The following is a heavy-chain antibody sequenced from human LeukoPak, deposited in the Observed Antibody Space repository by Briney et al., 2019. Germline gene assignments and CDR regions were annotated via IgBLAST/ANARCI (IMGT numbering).Heavy chain of an antibody. V-gene: IGHV4-34*01. CDR3: ARTLYSGWTRAGVRAFDI. CDR1: GGSSSGYY. Sequence: SETLSLTCAVYGGSSSGYYWSWIRQPPGKGLEWIGEINHSGSTNYNPSLKSRVTISVDTSKNQFSLKLSSVTAADTAVYYCARTLYSGWTRAGVRAFDIWGQGTMVTVSS. CDR2: INHSGST. D-gene: IGHD5-12*01. J-gene: IGHJ3*02.